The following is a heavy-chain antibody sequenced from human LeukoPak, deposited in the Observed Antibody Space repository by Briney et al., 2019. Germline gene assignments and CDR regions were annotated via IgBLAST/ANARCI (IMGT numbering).Heavy chain of an antibody. CDR1: GFTFSSYA. Sequence: GGSLRLSCAASGFTFSSYAMSWVRQAPGKGLEWVSAISGSGGSTYYADSVKGRFTISRDNSKNTLYLQMNSLRAEDTAVYYCAKRLVATIHGYYYYGMDVWGQGATVTVSS. D-gene: IGHD5-12*01. J-gene: IGHJ6*02. V-gene: IGHV3-23*01. CDR2: ISGSGGST. CDR3: AKRLVATIHGYYYYGMDV.